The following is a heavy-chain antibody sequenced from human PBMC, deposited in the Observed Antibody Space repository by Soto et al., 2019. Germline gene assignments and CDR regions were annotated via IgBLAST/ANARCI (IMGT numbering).Heavy chain of an antibody. J-gene: IGHJ4*02. Sequence: QVQLQESGPGLVKPSQTLSLTCTVSGGSISSGGYYWNWSRQHPGKGLEWIGYIYYSGSTYYNPSLKSRVTISVDTSKNQFSLKLSSVTAADTAVYYCASGLVATTSAAFDYWGQGTLVTVSS. CDR2: IYYSGST. CDR3: ASGLVATTSAAFDY. D-gene: IGHD5-12*01. CDR1: GGSISSGGYY. V-gene: IGHV4-31*03.